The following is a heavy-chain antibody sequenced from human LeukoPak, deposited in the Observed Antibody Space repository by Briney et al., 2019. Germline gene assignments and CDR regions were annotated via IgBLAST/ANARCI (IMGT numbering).Heavy chain of an antibody. V-gene: IGHV1-2*02. D-gene: IGHD3-3*01. CDR1: GGTFSSYA. J-gene: IGHJ5*02. Sequence: GASVKVSCKASGGTFSSYAISWVRQAPGQGLEWMGWINPNSGGTNYAQKFQGRVTMTRDTSISTAYMELSRLRSDDTAVYYCASQKGVTIFGVVSNWFDPWGQGTLVTVSS. CDR2: INPNSGGT. CDR3: ASQKGVTIFGVVSNWFDP.